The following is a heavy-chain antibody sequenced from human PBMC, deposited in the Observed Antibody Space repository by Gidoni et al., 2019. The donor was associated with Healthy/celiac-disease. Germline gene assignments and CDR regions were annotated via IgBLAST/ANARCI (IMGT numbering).Heavy chain of an antibody. Sequence: QLQLQESGPGLVKPSEPLSLTCTVSGGSISSSSYYWGWIRQPPGKGLEWIGSIYYSGSTYYNPSLKSRVTISVDTSKNQFSLKLSSVTAADTAVYYCARDLWGELVRAFDIWGQGTMVTVSS. CDR2: IYYSGST. CDR1: GGSISSSSYY. CDR3: ARDLWGELVRAFDI. J-gene: IGHJ3*02. D-gene: IGHD1-26*01. V-gene: IGHV4-39*07.